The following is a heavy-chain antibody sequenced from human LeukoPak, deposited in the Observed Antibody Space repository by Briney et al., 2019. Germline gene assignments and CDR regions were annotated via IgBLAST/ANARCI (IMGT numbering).Heavy chain of an antibody. CDR1: GFTFTNYW. V-gene: IGHV3-74*01. D-gene: IGHD6-19*01. CDR3: ARHGWLDAFDI. Sequence: GGSLRLSCAASGFTFTNYWMHWVRQAPGKGLVWVSRVNSDGRSTTYADSVQGRFTISRDNAKNSLYLQMNSLRAEDTAVYYCARHGWLDAFDIWGQGTMVTVSS. J-gene: IGHJ3*02. CDR2: VNSDGRST.